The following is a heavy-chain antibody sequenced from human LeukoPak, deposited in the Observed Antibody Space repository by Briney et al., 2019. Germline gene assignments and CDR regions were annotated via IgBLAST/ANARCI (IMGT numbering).Heavy chain of an antibody. CDR1: RLTFRKDP. Sequence: GGSLILSCSASRLTFRKDPMTSVRQAPGKGLEWVPPFSSSTHKIYYAYSVKGRFTTSKDNSKNNLYLQMNSVRAEDTAVYHCTTRPLGSCTGNSCQGLDYWGQGTRVTVSS. D-gene: IGHD2-8*02. CDR2: FSSSTHKI. CDR3: TTRPLGSCTGNSCQGLDY. J-gene: IGHJ4*02. V-gene: IGHV3-23*01.